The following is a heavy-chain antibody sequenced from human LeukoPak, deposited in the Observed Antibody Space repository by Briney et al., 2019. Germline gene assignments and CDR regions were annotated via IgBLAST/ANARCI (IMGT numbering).Heavy chain of an antibody. CDR3: ARAGGGATLRYFDWLYYYGMDV. CDR1: GGSISSYY. Sequence: KPSETLSLTCTVSGGSISSYYWSWIRQPPGKGLEWIGYIYYSGSTNYNPSLKSRVTISVDTSKNQFSLKLSSVSAADTAVYHCARAGGGATLRYFDWLYYYGMDVWGKGTTVTVSS. J-gene: IGHJ6*04. V-gene: IGHV4-59*01. CDR2: IYYSGST. D-gene: IGHD3-9*01.